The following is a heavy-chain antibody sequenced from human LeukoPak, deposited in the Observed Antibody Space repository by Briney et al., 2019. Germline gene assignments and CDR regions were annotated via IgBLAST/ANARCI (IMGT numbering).Heavy chain of an antibody. J-gene: IGHJ4*02. Sequence: PSQTLSLTCAVSGGSISSGGYSWSWLRQPPGKGLEWIGEINHSGSTNYNPSLKSRVTISVDTSKNQFSLKLSSVTAADTAVYYCARGGIAADVVDYWGQGTLVTVSS. CDR2: INHSGST. CDR3: ARGGIAADVVDY. D-gene: IGHD6-25*01. V-gene: IGHV4-30-2*01. CDR1: GGSISSGGYS.